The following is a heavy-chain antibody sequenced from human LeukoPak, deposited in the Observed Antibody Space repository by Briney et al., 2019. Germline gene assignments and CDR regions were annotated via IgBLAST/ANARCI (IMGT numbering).Heavy chain of an antibody. CDR2: ISSSSSTI. V-gene: IGHV3-48*04. CDR1: GFTFSSYS. CDR3: AKEPIITIFGVVISPYYFDY. D-gene: IGHD3-3*01. J-gene: IGHJ4*02. Sequence: GGSLRLSCAASGFTFSSYSMNWVRQAPGKGLEWVSYISSSSSTIYYADSVKGRFTISRDNAKNSLYLQMNSLRAEDTAVYYCAKEPIITIFGVVISPYYFDYWGQGTLVTVSS.